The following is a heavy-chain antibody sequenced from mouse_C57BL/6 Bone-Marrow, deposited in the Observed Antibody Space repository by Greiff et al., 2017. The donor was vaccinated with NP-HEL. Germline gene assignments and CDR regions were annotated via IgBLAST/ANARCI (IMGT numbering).Heavy chain of an antibody. Sequence: DVMLVESGGGLVQPGGSLSLSCAASGFTFTDYYMSWVRQPPGKALEWLGFIRNKANGYTTEYSASVKGRFTISRDNSQSILYLQMNALRAEDSATYYCARYGDGGYFDYWGQGTTLTVSS. V-gene: IGHV7-3*01. CDR2: IRNKANGYTT. CDR1: GFTFTDYY. D-gene: IGHD2-3*01. J-gene: IGHJ2*01. CDR3: ARYGDGGYFDY.